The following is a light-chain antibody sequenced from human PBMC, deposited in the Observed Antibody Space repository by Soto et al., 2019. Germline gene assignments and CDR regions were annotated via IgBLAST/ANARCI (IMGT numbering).Light chain of an antibody. CDR2: GAS. Sequence: EIVLTQSPGTLSLSPGERATLSCRASQSVSSSYLAWYQQKPGQAPRLLIYGASSRATGIPDRFSGSGSGTDFTLTISRLEHEDVAVYYCQQYGSSHWTFGQGTKVEIK. V-gene: IGKV3-20*01. J-gene: IGKJ1*01. CDR3: QQYGSSHWT. CDR1: QSVSSSY.